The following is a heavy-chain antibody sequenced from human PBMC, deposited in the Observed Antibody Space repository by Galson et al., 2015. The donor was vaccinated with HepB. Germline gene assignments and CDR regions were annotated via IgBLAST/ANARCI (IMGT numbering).Heavy chain of an antibody. CDR1: GFTSSSYA. D-gene: IGHD2-2*01. CDR3: AKRNGVVAGAFNDHGMDV. CDR2: ISGNGGST. J-gene: IGHJ6*02. V-gene: IGHV3-23*01. Sequence: SLRLSCAASGFTSSSYAMSWVRQAPGKGLEWVSVISGNGGSTYYADSVKGRFIISRDTSKNTLYLQMNSLRAEDTAIYYCAKRNGVVAGAFNDHGMDVVGRGTTVSVSS.